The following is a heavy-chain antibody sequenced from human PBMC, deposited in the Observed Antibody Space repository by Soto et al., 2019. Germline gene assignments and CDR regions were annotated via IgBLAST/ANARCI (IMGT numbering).Heavy chain of an antibody. CDR3: ARWWSGSRQGFDP. V-gene: IGHV4-31*03. CDR2: IYYSGST. Sequence: QVQLQESGPGLVKPSQTLSLTCTVSGGSISSGDYYWSWIRQHPGKGLEWIGYIYYSGSTYYNPSRKSRVTISVDTSKNQFSLKLSYVTAADTAVYYCARWWSGSRQGFDPWGQGTLVTVSS. D-gene: IGHD3-3*01. J-gene: IGHJ5*02. CDR1: GGSISSGDYY.